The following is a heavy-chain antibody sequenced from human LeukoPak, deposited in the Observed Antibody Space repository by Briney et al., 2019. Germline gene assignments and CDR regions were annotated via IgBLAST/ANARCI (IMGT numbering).Heavy chain of an antibody. V-gene: IGHV1-69*04. D-gene: IGHD3-9*01. CDR3: VRDFDWGPDY. J-gene: IGHJ4*02. CDR2: IIPILGIA. Sequence: SVKVSCKASGGTFSSYAISWVRQAPGQGLEWMGRIIPILGIANYAQKFQGRVTITADKSTSTAYMELSSLRSEDTAVYYCVRDFDWGPDYWGQGTLVTVSS. CDR1: GGTFSSYA.